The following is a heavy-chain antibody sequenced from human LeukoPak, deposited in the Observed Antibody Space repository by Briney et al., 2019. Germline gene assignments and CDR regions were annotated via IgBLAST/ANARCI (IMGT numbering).Heavy chain of an antibody. V-gene: IGHV4-39*01. CDR1: GGSISSSSYY. Sequence: PSETLSLTCTVSGGSISSSSYYWGWIRQPPGKGLEWIGSIYYSGSTYYNPSLKSRVTISVDTSKNQFSLKLSSVTAADTAVYYCASQRGSGYYPDDAFDIWGQGTMVTVSS. CDR3: ASQRGSGYYPDDAFDI. CDR2: IYYSGST. D-gene: IGHD3-22*01. J-gene: IGHJ3*02.